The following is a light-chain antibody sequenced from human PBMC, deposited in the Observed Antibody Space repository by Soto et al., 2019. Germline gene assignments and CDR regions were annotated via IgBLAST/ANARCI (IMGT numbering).Light chain of an antibody. J-gene: IGKJ5*01. Sequence: EMVMTQSPATLSVSPGERATLSCRASQSVRSNLAWYQQKPGQAPRLLIYGASTRATGIPARFSGSGSGTDFTLTISRLEPEDFAVYYCQQYGTSPITFGQGTRLEIK. CDR3: QQYGTSPIT. V-gene: IGKV3-15*01. CDR2: GAS. CDR1: QSVRSN.